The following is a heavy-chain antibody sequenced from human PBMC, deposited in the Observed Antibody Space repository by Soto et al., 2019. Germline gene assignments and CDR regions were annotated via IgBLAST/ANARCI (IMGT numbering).Heavy chain of an antibody. Sequence: VQLVESGGGVVQPGRSLRLSCAASGFTFNNFAMHWVRQAPGKGLEWVAFISYDGTYKYYADSVRGRFTVYRDNSKSTLFFPMNHPKFEDTAGYFCANEVDVAFSFLQDGMDVWGQGTTVTVSS. J-gene: IGHJ6*02. V-gene: IGHV3-30*14. D-gene: IGHD5-12*01. CDR3: ANEVDVAFSFLQDGMDV. CDR1: GFTFNNFA. CDR2: ISYDGTYK.